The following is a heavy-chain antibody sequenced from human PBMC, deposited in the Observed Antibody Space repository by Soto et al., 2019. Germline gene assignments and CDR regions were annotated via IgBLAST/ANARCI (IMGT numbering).Heavy chain of an antibody. CDR2: IIPILGIA. Sequence: QVQLVQSGTEVKKPGSSVKVSCKASGGNLISYNISWVRQAPGQGLEWMGRIIPILGIANYAQKFQGRVTITADKSTSTAYMELSSLRSEDTAVYYCAREGGTGTTDYWGQGTLVTVSS. V-gene: IGHV1-69*08. CDR3: AREGGTGTTDY. J-gene: IGHJ4*02. D-gene: IGHD1-1*01. CDR1: GGNLISYN.